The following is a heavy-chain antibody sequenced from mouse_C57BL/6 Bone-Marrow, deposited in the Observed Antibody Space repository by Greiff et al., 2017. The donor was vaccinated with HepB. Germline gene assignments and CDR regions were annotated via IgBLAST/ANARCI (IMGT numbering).Heavy chain of an antibody. J-gene: IGHJ3*01. Sequence: EVQRVESGGGLVKPGGSLKLSCAASGFTFSSYAMSWVRQTPEKRLEWVATISDGGSYTYYPDNVKGRFTISRDNAKNNLYLQMSHLKSEDTAMYYCARYYGSSYGAYWGQGTLVTVSA. CDR2: ISDGGSYT. V-gene: IGHV5-4*01. CDR1: GFTFSSYA. CDR3: ARYYGSSYGAY. D-gene: IGHD1-1*01.